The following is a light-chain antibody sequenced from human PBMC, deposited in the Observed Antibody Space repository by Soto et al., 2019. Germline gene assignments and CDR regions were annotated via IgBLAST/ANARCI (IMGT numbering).Light chain of an antibody. V-gene: IGKV3-15*01. CDR3: QQYDSWPPT. Sequence: EIVMTQSPATVSVSPGERATLSCRASQSSRNKLAWYQQRPGQAPTLLIYGASTRATGVPATFRGSGSGTEFTLTINGVQFEDFALYWCQQYDSWPPTFGGGTKVEIK. J-gene: IGKJ4*01. CDR2: GAS. CDR1: QSSRNK.